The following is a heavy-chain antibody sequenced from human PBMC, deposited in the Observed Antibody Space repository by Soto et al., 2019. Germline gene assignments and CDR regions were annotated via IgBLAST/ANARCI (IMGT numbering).Heavy chain of an antibody. CDR1: GGSMFSYY. D-gene: IGHD3-16*01. V-gene: IGHV4-4*07. CDR2: IYGIGGT. J-gene: IGHJ4*02. Sequence: QVQLQESGPGLVKASETLSLTCTVSGGSMFSYYWSWIRQPAGKGLEWIARIYGIGGTNYNPSLKSRVTLSLDTSKNKSALMLTSVTAADTAVYYCAREGASSYASRHFDNWGPGTLVTVSS. CDR3: AREGASSYASRHFDN.